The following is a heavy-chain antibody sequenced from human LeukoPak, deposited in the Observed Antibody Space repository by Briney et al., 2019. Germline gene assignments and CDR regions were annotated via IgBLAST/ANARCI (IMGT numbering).Heavy chain of an antibody. Sequence: ASVKVSCKSSGYTFTSYGIIWVRQAPGQGLEWMGWISAYNGNIKYAQKLQGRVTMTTDTSTSTAYMELRSLRSDDTAVYYCARDTMYSGSYLYFDYWGQGTLVTVSS. CDR1: GYTFTSYG. J-gene: IGHJ4*02. D-gene: IGHD1-26*01. CDR2: ISAYNGNI. CDR3: ARDTMYSGSYLYFDY. V-gene: IGHV1-18*01.